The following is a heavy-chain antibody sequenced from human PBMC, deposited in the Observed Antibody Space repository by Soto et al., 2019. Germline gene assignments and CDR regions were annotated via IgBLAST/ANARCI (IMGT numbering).Heavy chain of an antibody. CDR1: GYTFTGNY. CDR3: VRAGVGPTYGWFDP. CDR2: IHHHSGAT. Sequence: QVKLVQSGAEVKKPGASVKVSCEATGYTFTGNYLHWVRQAPGQGLEWMGWIHHHSGATKYAQKFQGWLTMTRDTSISTAYLDLSSLISHDTAVYYGVRAGVGPTYGWFDPWGQGTLVTVSS. D-gene: IGHD2-8*01. V-gene: IGHV1-2*04. J-gene: IGHJ5*02.